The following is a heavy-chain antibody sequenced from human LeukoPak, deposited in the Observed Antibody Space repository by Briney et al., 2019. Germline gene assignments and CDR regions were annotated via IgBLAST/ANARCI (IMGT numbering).Heavy chain of an antibody. CDR3: ARGGGLDV. CDR2: LNHNGNVN. D-gene: IGHD3-16*01. CDR1: GFTFSSYW. V-gene: IGHV3-7*03. Sequence: PGGSLRLSCAASGFTFSSYWMNWARQAPGKGLGWVASLNHNGNVNYYVDSVKGRFTISRDNAKNSLYLQMSNLRAEDTAVYFCARGGGLDVWGQGATVTVSS. J-gene: IGHJ6*02.